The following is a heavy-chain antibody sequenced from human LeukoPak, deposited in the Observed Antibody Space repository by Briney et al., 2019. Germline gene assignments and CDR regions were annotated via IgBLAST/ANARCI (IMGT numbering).Heavy chain of an antibody. V-gene: IGHV4-59*01. CDR2: MQSTGNS. J-gene: IGHJ4*02. D-gene: IGHD5-18*01. CDR3: ARDKQHSYGRYFDH. Sequence: SETLSLTCTVSGGSISTYHWNWIRKSPERGLEWIGYMQSTGNSNYNPSLKSRVTMSVDMSRNQIVLNLSSVTAADTAVYFCARDKQHSYGRYFDHWGQGTLVTVSS. CDR1: GGSISTYH.